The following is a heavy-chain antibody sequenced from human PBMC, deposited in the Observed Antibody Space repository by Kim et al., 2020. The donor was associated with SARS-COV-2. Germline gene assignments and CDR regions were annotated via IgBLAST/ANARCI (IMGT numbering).Heavy chain of an antibody. D-gene: IGHD3-10*01. V-gene: IGHV1-2*02. Sequence: AQKFQGRVTMTRDTSISPAYMELSRLRSDDTAVYYCARDHRMVRGEFDYWGQGTLVTVSS. CDR3: ARDHRMVRGEFDY. J-gene: IGHJ4*02.